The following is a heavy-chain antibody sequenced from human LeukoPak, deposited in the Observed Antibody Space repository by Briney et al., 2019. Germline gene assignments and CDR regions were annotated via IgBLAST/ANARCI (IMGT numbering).Heavy chain of an antibody. CDR1: GGSISSGDYY. Sequence: PSETLSLTCSVSGGSISSGDYYWSWIRQPPGRGLEWIGYMYYSGSSTNYNPSLKSRVTIPVDRSKNQFSLKLSSVTAADTAVYYCARQGHKLTLVDYYGMDVWGQGTTVTVSS. CDR3: ARQGHKLTLVDYYGMDV. CDR2: MYYSGSST. D-gene: IGHD1-26*01. J-gene: IGHJ6*02. V-gene: IGHV4-61*08.